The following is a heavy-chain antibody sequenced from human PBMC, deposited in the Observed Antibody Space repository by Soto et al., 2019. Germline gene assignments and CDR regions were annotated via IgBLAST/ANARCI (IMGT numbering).Heavy chain of an antibody. V-gene: IGHV4-59*01. Sequence: PSETLSLTCTVSGASISASDWSWIRQPPGQGLEWVASIYSSGKTDYNPSLESRVTISVATSKNQFSLNLRSVTAADTAVYYCARDLGGSSGHLDSWGQGTLVTVSS. CDR1: GASISASD. CDR2: IYSSGKT. D-gene: IGHD6-19*01. J-gene: IGHJ4*02. CDR3: ARDLGGSSGHLDS.